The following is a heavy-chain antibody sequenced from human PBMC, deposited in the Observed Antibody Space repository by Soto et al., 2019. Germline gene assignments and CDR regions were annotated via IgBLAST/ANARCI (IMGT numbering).Heavy chain of an antibody. D-gene: IGHD1-7*01. CDR1: GFTFGSYA. CDR3: ANRPYDWNYHY. J-gene: IGHJ4*02. CDR2: ISYDGSDK. Sequence: QVHLVESGGGVVQPGRSLRLSCAASGFTFGSYAMHWVRQAPGKGLEWVAVISYDGSDKRYAGFVKGRFTISRDNPKNPLYLQMNSLNTDDTAVYYCANRPYDWNYHYWGQGTLVTVSS. V-gene: IGHV3-30*14.